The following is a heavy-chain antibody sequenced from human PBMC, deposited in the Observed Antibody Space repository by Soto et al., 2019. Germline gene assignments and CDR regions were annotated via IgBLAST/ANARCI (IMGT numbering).Heavy chain of an antibody. V-gene: IGHV4-31*03. J-gene: IGHJ4*02. CDR2: IYDSGST. CDR1: GGSIGSGGYY. Sequence: QVQLQESGPGLVKPSQTLSLTCTVSGGSIGSGGYYWSWIRQHPGKGLEWIGYIYDSGSTYYTPSLKCRATISIDTSKNQFSLKLTSVTAADTAVYYCARDSSGSQVVYWGQGTLVTVSS. CDR3: ARDSSGSQVVY. D-gene: IGHD3-10*01.